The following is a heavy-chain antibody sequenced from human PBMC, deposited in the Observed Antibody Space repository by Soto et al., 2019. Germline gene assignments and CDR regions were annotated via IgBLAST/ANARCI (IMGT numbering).Heavy chain of an antibody. CDR3: ARSYYDFWSGYYPYSYYGMDV. CDR1: GGSISSGGYS. D-gene: IGHD3-3*01. J-gene: IGHJ6*02. CDR2: IYHSGST. V-gene: IGHV4-30-2*01. Sequence: TLSLTCAVSGGSISSGGYSWSWIRQPPGKGLECIGYIYHSGSTYYNPSLKSRVTISVDRSKNQFSLKLSSVTAADTAVYYCARSYYDFWSGYYPYSYYGMDVWGQGTTVTVSS.